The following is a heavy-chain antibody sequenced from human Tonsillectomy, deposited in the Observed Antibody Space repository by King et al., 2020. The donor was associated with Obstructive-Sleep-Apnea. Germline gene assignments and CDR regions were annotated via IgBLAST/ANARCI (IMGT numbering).Heavy chain of an antibody. V-gene: IGHV3-21*01. Sequence: VQLVESGGGLVKPGGSLRLSCVASVFTFSSDYMDLVRRAPGKGREWVSSIRSSSTNIYYANSVMGRFTISRDNAKNSLYLQMNSLRAEDTATYYCARVNYYDSSGSIYWYFDLWGRGTLVTVSS. D-gene: IGHD3-22*01. CDR3: ARVNYYDSSGSIYWYFDL. CDR1: VFTFSSDY. J-gene: IGHJ2*01. CDR2: IRSSSTNI.